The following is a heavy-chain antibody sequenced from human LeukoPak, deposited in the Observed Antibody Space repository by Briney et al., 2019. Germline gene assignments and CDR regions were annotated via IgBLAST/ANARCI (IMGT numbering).Heavy chain of an antibody. CDR2: IIPIFGTA. CDR1: GYTFTSYA. Sequence: ASVKVSCKASGYTFTSYAMHWVRQAPGQRLEWMGWIIPIFGTANYAQKFQGRVTITADESTSTAYMELSSLRSEDTAVYYCARDPEGDTWGSWFDPWGQGTLVTVSS. J-gene: IGHJ5*02. CDR3: ARDPEGDTWGSWFDP. V-gene: IGHV1-69*13. D-gene: IGHD3-16*01.